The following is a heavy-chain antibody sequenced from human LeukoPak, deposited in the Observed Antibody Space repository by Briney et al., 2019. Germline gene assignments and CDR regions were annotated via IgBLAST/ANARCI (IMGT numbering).Heavy chain of an antibody. V-gene: IGHV4-30-4*08. J-gene: IGHJ4*02. CDR1: GGSISSGDYY. Sequence: SQTLSLTCTVSGGSISSGDYYWSWIRQPPGKGLEWIGYIYYSGSTYYSPSLKSRVTISVDTSKNQFSLKLSSVTAADTAVYYCARGPVIPAAIDDFWDYFDYWGQGTLVTVSS. CDR2: IYYSGST. D-gene: IGHD2-2*01. CDR3: ARGPVIPAAIDDFWDYFDY.